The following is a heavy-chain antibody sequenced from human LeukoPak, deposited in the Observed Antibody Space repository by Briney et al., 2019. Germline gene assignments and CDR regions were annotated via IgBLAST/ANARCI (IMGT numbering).Heavy chain of an antibody. CDR2: IYYSGST. CDR3: AKDLEYSGYDISSPSDY. V-gene: IGHV4-59*01. Sequence: SETLSLTCTVSGGSISSYYWSWIRQPPGKGLEWIGYIYYSGSTNYNPSLKSRVTISVDTSKNQFSLKLSSVTAADTAVYYCAKDLEYSGYDISSPSDYWGQGTLVTVSS. D-gene: IGHD5-12*01. J-gene: IGHJ4*02. CDR1: GGSISSYY.